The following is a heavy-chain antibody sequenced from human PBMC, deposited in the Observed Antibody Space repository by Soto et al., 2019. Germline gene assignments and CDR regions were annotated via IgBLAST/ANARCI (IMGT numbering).Heavy chain of an antibody. V-gene: IGHV3-23*01. D-gene: IGHD1-1*01. Sequence: HPVGSLRLSCAASGFTFSSYAMSWVRQAPGKGLEWVSAISGSGGSTYYADSVKGRFTISRDNSKNTLYLQMNSLRAEDTAVYYCAKPRADWNPMSYWGQGTLVTVSS. CDR1: GFTFSSYA. J-gene: IGHJ4*02. CDR2: ISGSGGST. CDR3: AKPRADWNPMSY.